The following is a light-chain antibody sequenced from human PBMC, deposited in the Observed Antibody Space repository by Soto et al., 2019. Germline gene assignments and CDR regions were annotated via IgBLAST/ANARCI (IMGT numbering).Light chain of an antibody. J-gene: IGKJ1*01. CDR2: GAS. Sequence: DIVLTQSPATLPLSPGERPTLSCRASQSVSNNLAWYQKKPGQPPRLLIYGASTEATNIPTRFSGTGSGTDFTLTISSLRSEDFAVYYCQQYNSWPWTFGQGTKVEIK. CDR1: QSVSNN. CDR3: QQYNSWPWT. V-gene: IGKV3-15*01.